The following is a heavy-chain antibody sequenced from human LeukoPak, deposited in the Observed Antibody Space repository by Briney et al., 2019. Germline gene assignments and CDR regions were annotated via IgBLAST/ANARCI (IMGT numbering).Heavy chain of an antibody. CDR2: INHSEST. CDR1: GGSFSGYY. V-gene: IGHV4-34*01. D-gene: IGHD3-9*01. Sequence: SETLSLTCAVYGGSFSGYYWSWIRQPPGKGLEWIGEINHSESTDYNPSLKSRVTISVDTSKNQFSLKLSSVTAADTAVYYCARGGLRYFDWLPNYYYYGMDVWGQGTTVTVSS. J-gene: IGHJ6*02. CDR3: ARGGLRYFDWLPNYYYYGMDV.